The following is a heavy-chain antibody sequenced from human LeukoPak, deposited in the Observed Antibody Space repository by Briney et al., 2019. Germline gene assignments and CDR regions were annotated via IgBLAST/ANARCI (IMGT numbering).Heavy chain of an antibody. V-gene: IGHV4-39*07. D-gene: IGHD6-19*01. CDR2: INYSGSP. CDR3: ARVTQQWPHYYFDY. Sequence: SETLSLTCTVSGDSISTSGDYWGWIRQSPGKGLEWIGSINYSGSPYYNPPLMPRVTISVDTSKNQFSLKLNSVTAADTAVYYCARVTQQWPHYYFDYWGQGTLVTVSS. CDR1: GDSISTSGDY. J-gene: IGHJ4*02.